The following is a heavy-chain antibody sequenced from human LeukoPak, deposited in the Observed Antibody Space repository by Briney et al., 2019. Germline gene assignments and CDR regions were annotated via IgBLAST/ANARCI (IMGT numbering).Heavy chain of an antibody. CDR1: GGSISSYY. V-gene: IGHV4-59*01. Sequence: PSETLSLTCTVSGGSISSYYWSWIRHPPGKTLEWIGYIYHTGSNNYKYSLKSRVTISLDTSKNRFSLRLTSMTAADTAIYYCARDQGEGSHRHAFDIWGQGTMVTVSS. D-gene: IGHD2-21*01. CDR3: ARDQGEGSHRHAFDI. CDR2: IYHTGSN. J-gene: IGHJ3*02.